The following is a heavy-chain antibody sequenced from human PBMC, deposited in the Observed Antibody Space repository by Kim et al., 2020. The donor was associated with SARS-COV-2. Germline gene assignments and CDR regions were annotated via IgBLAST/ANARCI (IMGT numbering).Heavy chain of an antibody. CDR3: ARGNRLMGITIFGVAHLPGVSTAAHYFDY. J-gene: IGHJ4*02. CDR2: IIPIFGTA. D-gene: IGHD3-3*01. CDR1: GGTFSSYA. Sequence: SVKVSCKASGGTFSSYAISWVRQAPGQGLEWMGGIIPIFGTANYAQKFQGRVTITADESTSTAYMELSSLRSEDTAVYYCARGNRLMGITIFGVAHLPGVSTAAHYFDYWGQGTLVTVSS. V-gene: IGHV1-69*13.